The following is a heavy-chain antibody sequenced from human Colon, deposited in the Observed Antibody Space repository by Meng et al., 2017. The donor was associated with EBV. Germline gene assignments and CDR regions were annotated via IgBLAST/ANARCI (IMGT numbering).Heavy chain of an antibody. CDR2: IYHSGST. V-gene: IGHV4-30-2*01. J-gene: IGHJ4*02. CDR3: ARDTSTWGNKGLDH. D-gene: IGHD7-27*01. Sequence: ESGSGMVKLSQTLSLTCAVSGDSVTNGGYPWSSIRQPPGKGLEWIGYIYHSGSTTYNPSLKSQVPISVDTSKNQFSLKLSSVTAADTAVYYCARDTSTWGNKGLDHWGQGILVTVSS. CDR1: GDSVTNGGYP.